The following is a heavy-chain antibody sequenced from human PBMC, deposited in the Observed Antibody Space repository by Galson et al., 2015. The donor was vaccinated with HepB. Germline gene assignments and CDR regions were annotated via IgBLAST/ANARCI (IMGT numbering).Heavy chain of an antibody. J-gene: IGHJ6*02. D-gene: IGHD6-13*01. CDR3: ARDRLRQQLIGYYYYGMDV. CDR1: GYTFTSYG. CDR2: ISAYNGNT. Sequence: SVKVSCKASGYTFTSYGISWVRQAPGQGLEWMGWISAYNGNTNYAQKLQGRVTITTDTSTSTAYMELRSLRSDDTAVYYCARDRLRQQLIGYYYYGMDVWGQGTTVTVSS. V-gene: IGHV1-18*01.